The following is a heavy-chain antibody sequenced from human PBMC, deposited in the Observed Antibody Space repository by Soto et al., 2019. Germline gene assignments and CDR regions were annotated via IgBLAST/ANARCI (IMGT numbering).Heavy chain of an antibody. D-gene: IGHD2-2*01. CDR3: AGDCSSTSCYAHYYYGMDV. CDR1: GGTFSSYT. CDR2: IIPILGIA. Sequence: QVQLVQSGAEVKKPGSSVKVSCKASGGTFSSYTISWVRQAPGQGLEWMGRIIPILGIANYAQKFQGRVTITADKSTSTAYMELSSLRSEDTAVYYCAGDCSSTSCYAHYYYGMDVWGQGTTVTVSS. V-gene: IGHV1-69*02. J-gene: IGHJ6*02.